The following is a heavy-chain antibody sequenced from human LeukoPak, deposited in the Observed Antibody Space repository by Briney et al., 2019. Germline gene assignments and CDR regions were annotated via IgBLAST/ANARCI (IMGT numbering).Heavy chain of an antibody. CDR2: ISGSGGST. CDR1: GFTFSSYA. CDR3: AKDLGYCSSTSCYVGYYYYGMDV. D-gene: IGHD2-2*01. Sequence: GGSLRLSCAASGFTFSSYAMSWVRQAPGKGLEWVSAISGSGGSTYYADSVKGRFTISRDNSKNTLYLQMNSLRAEDTAVYYCAKDLGYCSSTSCYVGYYYYGMDVWGQGTTVTVSS. V-gene: IGHV3-23*01. J-gene: IGHJ6*02.